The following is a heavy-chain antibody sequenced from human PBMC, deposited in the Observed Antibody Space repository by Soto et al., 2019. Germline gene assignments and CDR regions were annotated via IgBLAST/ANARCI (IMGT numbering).Heavy chain of an antibody. J-gene: IGHJ3*02. Sequence: GASVKVSCKASGYTFTSYAMHWVRQAPGQRLEWMGWINAGNGNTKYSQKFQGRVTITRDTSASTAYMELSSLRSEDTAVYYCARRRFTYSSSWYSVAFDIWGQGTMVTVSS. CDR2: INAGNGNT. D-gene: IGHD6-13*01. CDR1: GYTFTSYA. CDR3: ARRRFTYSSSWYSVAFDI. V-gene: IGHV1-3*01.